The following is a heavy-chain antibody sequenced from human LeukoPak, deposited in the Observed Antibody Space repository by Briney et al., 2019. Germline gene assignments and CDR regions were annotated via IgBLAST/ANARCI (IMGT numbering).Heavy chain of an antibody. D-gene: IGHD6-19*01. J-gene: IGHJ4*02. CDR1: GFTFRNYV. CDR2: TSSDLNVK. Sequence: GGSLRLSCAASGFTFRNYVIHWVRQAPGKGLEWVAVTSSDLNVKLYADSVKGRFTISRDNSRSTLYLQMNSMGPEDTAIYYCARMVTEPSGWTPLDYWGQGTLVTVSS. V-gene: IGHV3-30-3*01. CDR3: ARMVTEPSGWTPLDY.